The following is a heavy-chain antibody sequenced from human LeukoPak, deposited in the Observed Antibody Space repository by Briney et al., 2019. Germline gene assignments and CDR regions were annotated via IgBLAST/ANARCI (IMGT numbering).Heavy chain of an antibody. CDR3: AKEPPILRWSFDY. J-gene: IGHJ4*02. CDR2: ITGPGGST. V-gene: IGHV3-23*01. Sequence: PGGSLRLSCAASGFTFSTYAMSWVRRTPGKGLEWVSAITGPGGSTYYADSVKGRFTISRDNSKNTLYLQMNSLRAEDTAVYYCAKEPPILRWSFDYWGQGTLVTVSS. CDR1: GFTFSTYA. D-gene: IGHD4-23*01.